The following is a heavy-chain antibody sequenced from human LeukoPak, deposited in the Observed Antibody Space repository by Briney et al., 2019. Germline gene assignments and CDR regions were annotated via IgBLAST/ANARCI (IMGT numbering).Heavy chain of an antibody. D-gene: IGHD3-22*01. CDR2: ISGSGGTT. Sequence: PGGSLRLSCAASGFTFTSYAMTWVRQAPGKGLEWVSAISGSGGTTYYADSVKGRFTKSRDNSKNTLYLQMNSLRAEDTAIFYCARRYYDSTGHYSLDYLGQGTLVTVSS. V-gene: IGHV3-23*01. CDR3: ARRYYDSTGHYSLDY. J-gene: IGHJ4*02. CDR1: GFTFTSYA.